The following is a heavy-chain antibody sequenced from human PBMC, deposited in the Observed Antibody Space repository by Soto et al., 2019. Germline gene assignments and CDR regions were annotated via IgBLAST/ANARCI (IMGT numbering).Heavy chain of an antibody. D-gene: IGHD2-2*01. CDR2: ISWNSGDI. J-gene: IGHJ3*02. CDR3: VKGGKAHVCSTTGCGDAVAI. V-gene: IGHV3-9*01. Sequence: EVQLEESGGGLAQPGRSLRLSCATSGFTFDDYAMHWVRQAPGRGLEWVSGISWNSGDIGYGDSVKGRFTISRDNARNSLYLRINSWTLEDPASYYCVKGGKAHVCSTTGCGDAVAIWGQGTMVTVSS. CDR1: GFTFDDYA.